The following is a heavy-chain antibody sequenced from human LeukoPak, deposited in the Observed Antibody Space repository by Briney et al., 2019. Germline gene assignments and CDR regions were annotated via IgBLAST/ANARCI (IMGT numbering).Heavy chain of an antibody. CDR3: ARYRVATNRNWFDP. CDR1: GNSISSYY. J-gene: IGHJ5*02. D-gene: IGHD5-12*01. CDR2: IYYSGST. Sequence: SETLSLTCTVSGNSISSYYWSWIRQPPGKGLEWIGYIYYSGSTSYNPSLKSRVTMSVDTSKNQFSLKLSSVTAADTAVYYCARYRVATNRNWFDPWGQGTLVTVSS. V-gene: IGHV4-59*01.